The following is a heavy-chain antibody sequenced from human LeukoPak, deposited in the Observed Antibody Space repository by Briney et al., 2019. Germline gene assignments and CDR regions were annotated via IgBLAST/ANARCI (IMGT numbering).Heavy chain of an antibody. CDR2: IYYSGST. D-gene: IGHD1-26*01. J-gene: IGHJ4*02. Sequence: SETLSLTCTVSGGSISSYYWSWIRQPPGKGLEWIGYIYYSGSTNYNPSLKSRVTMSVDTSKNQFSLKLSSVTAADTAVYYCARDGGATYSFDYWGQGTLVTVSS. V-gene: IGHV4-59*12. CDR1: GGSISSYY. CDR3: ARDGGATYSFDY.